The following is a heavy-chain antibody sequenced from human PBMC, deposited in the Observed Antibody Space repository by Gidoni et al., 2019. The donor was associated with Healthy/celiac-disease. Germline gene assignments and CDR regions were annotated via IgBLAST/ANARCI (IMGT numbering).Heavy chain of an antibody. CDR3: ARWSGDYGSGSYYTLDYYYYYMDV. V-gene: IGHV1-46*01. J-gene: IGHJ6*03. Sequence: QVQLVQSGAEVKKPGASVKVSCQASGYTFTSYYMHWVRQAPGQGLDWMGIINPSGGSTSYAQKFQGRVTMTRDTSTSTVYMELSSLRSEDTAVYYCARWSGDYGSGSYYTLDYYYYYMDVWGKGTTVTVSS. CDR1: GYTFTSYY. D-gene: IGHD3-10*01. CDR2: INPSGGST.